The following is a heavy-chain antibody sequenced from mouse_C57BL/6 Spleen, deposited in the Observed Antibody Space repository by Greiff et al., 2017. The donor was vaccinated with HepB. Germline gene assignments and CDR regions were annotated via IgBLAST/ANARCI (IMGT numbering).Heavy chain of an antibody. CDR1: GYTFTDYE. CDR2: IDPETGGT. Sequence: VQLQESGAELVRPGASVTLSCKASGYTFTDYEMHWVKQTPVHGLEWIGAIDPETGGTAYNQKFKGKAILTADKSSSTAYMELRSLTSEDSAVYYCTRWFITTVRGFDYWGQGTTLTVSS. D-gene: IGHD1-1*01. V-gene: IGHV1-15*01. J-gene: IGHJ2*01. CDR3: TRWFITTVRGFDY.